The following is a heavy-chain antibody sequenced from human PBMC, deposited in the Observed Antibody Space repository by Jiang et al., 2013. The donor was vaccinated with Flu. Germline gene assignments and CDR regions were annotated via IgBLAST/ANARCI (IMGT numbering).Heavy chain of an antibody. CDR1: GGSISRSPYY. CDR2: ISYGGSP. V-gene: IGHV4-39*01. Sequence: SLTCTVSGGSISRSPYYWGWVRQPPGKGLEWIGSISYGGSPYYNPSLKSRVTISVDTSKYQFSLRLRSVTAADTAVYYCARRGTTGSTPLDYWGQGTLVTVSS. J-gene: IGHJ4*02. D-gene: IGHD1-1*01. CDR3: ARRGTTGSTPLDY.